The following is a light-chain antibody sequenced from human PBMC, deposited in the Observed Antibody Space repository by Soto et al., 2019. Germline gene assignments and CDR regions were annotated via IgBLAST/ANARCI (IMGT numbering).Light chain of an antibody. Sequence: QTVVTHEPSFSVSPGGTVTLTCGLTSDSVSTSYYASWYQQTPGQTPRMLIYSTNTRSSGVPDRFSGSILGNKAALTITGAQADDESDYYCVLYMGSGFWVFGGGTKVTVL. CDR1: SDSVSTSYY. V-gene: IGLV8-61*01. J-gene: IGLJ3*02. CDR2: STN. CDR3: VLYMGSGFWV.